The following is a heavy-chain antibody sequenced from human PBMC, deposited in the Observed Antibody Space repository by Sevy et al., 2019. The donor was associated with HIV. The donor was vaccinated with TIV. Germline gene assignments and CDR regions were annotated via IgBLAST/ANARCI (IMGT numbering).Heavy chain of an antibody. D-gene: IGHD2-2*01. Sequence: GGSLRLSCTASGFSFGDYALSWFRQAPGKGLEWLGFIRNQAYGGPSEYAASVKGRFTISRDDSKSIAYLQMNSLKTEDTAVYYCSKVRYCTSTSCPTDFDYWGQGTLVTVSS. CDR2: IRNQAYGGPS. V-gene: IGHV3-49*03. CDR1: GFSFGDYA. CDR3: SKVRYCTSTSCPTDFDY. J-gene: IGHJ4*02.